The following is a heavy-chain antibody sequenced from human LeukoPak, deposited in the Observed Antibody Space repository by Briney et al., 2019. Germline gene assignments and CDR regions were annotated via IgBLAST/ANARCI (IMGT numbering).Heavy chain of an antibody. Sequence: GESLTISCKGSGYSFTSYWIGWVRQMTVKGLEWMGIIYPGDSDTRYSPSFQGQVTISADKSISTAYLQWSSLKASDTAMYYCARQTMPMVRGDACDIWGQGTMVTVSS. J-gene: IGHJ3*02. V-gene: IGHV5-51*01. CDR1: GYSFTSYW. D-gene: IGHD3-10*01. CDR3: ARQTMPMVRGDACDI. CDR2: IYPGDSDT.